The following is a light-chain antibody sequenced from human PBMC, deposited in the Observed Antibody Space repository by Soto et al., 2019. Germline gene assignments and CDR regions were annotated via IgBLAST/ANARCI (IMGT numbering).Light chain of an antibody. CDR3: QQRSNWPPF. V-gene: IGKV3-11*01. Sequence: EIVLTQSPRTLSLSPGERATRSCRASQSVSSYLAWYQQKPGQAPRLLIYDASNRATGIPARFSGSGSGTDFTLTISSLEPEDFAVYYCQQRSNWPPFFGQGTRLEIK. CDR2: DAS. J-gene: IGKJ5*01. CDR1: QSVSSY.